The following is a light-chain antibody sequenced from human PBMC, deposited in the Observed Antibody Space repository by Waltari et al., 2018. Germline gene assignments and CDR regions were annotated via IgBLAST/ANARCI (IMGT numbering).Light chain of an antibody. CDR3: SSQSSNNVVL. Sequence: QSALTQPASVSGSPGQSVTIFCTGTSNDVGGYNSVSWYQELPGQAPRVIIYDVSDRPSGVSDRFSGSKSGNTASLTISGLQAEDEADYYCSSQSSNNVVLFGGGTKLTVL. CDR2: DVS. V-gene: IGLV2-14*01. CDR1: SNDVGGYNS. J-gene: IGLJ2*01.